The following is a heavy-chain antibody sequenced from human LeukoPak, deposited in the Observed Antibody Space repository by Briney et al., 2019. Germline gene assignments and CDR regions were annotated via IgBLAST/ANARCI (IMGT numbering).Heavy chain of an antibody. V-gene: IGHV6-1*01. CDR2: TYYRSKWYN. Sequence: PSQTLSLTCAISGDSVSSNSAAWNWIRQSPSRGLEWLGRTYYRSKWYNDYAVSVKSRITINPDTSKNQFSLKLSSVTAADTAVYYCARASYSYDTSGWVPFDYWGQGTLVTVSS. J-gene: IGHJ4*02. CDR1: GDSVSSNSAA. CDR3: ARASYSYDTSGWVPFDY. D-gene: IGHD3-22*01.